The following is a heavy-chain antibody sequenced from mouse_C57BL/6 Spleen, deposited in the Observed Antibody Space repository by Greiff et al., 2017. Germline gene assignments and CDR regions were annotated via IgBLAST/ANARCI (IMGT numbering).Heavy chain of an antibody. CDR2: IDPSDSYT. J-gene: IGHJ3*01. CDR1: GYTFTSYW. CDR3: ARRGSGYEFAY. V-gene: IGHV1-50*01. Sequence: VQLQQSGAELVKPGASVKLSCKASGYTFTSYWMQWVKQRPGQGLEWIGEIDPSDSYTNYNQKFKGKATLTVDTSSSTAYMQLSSLTSEDSAVYYCARRGSGYEFAYWGQGTLVTVSA. D-gene: IGHD3-2*02.